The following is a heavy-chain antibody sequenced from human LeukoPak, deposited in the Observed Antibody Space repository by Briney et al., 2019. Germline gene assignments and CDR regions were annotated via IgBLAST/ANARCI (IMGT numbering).Heavy chain of an antibody. Sequence: GGSLRLSCAASGFTFSSYWMNWVRQAPGKGLEWVANIKQDGSEKYYVDSVKGRFTISRDNAKNSLYLQMNSLRAEDTAVYYCAKGGPMVRGVLDYWGQGTLVTVSS. CDR2: IKQDGSEK. CDR1: GFTFSSYW. J-gene: IGHJ4*02. D-gene: IGHD3-10*01. CDR3: AKGGPMVRGVLDY. V-gene: IGHV3-7*03.